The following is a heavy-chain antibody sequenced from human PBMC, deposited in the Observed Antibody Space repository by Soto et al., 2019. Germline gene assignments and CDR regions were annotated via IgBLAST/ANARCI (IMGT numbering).Heavy chain of an antibody. Sequence: GVSLRLSCAASGFTFAAYAMNWVRQAPGKGLEWVSVIRGSGGDTYYVDSVKGRFTISRDNSKNTLYLQMNSLRAEDTALYYCARGLSISYSDLMHFTPPDYWGQGTLVTVSA. CDR3: ARGLSISYSDLMHFTPPDY. CDR1: GFTFAAYA. D-gene: IGHD1-26*01. J-gene: IGHJ4*02. V-gene: IGHV3-23*01. CDR2: IRGSGGDT.